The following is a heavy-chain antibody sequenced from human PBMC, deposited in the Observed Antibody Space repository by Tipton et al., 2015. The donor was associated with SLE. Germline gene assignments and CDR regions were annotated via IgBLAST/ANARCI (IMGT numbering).Heavy chain of an antibody. CDR3: VKGGERPDY. D-gene: IGHD1-26*01. J-gene: IGHJ4*02. Sequence: GSLRLSCAASGFSFSTYSMNWVRQAPGKGLEWVSSISGSDGGTYYADSVKGRFTVSRDNSKNTLYLQMNSLRHEDRAMYYCVKGGERPDYWGQGTLVTVSS. V-gene: IGHV3-23*01. CDR2: ISGSDGGT. CDR1: GFSFSTYS.